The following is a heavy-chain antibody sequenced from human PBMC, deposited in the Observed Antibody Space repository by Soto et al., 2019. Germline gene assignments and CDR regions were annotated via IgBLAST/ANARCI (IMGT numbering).Heavy chain of an antibody. V-gene: IGHV3-23*01. Sequence: GGSLRLSCAASGFTCSNYAVTWVRHSPGKGLEWVAGISGSGGRKYYADSVKGRFTISRDNSKNTLYLQMNSLRAEDTAVYYCARELGYCSSTSCYRWFDPWGQGTLVTVSS. CDR2: ISGSGGRK. CDR3: ARELGYCSSTSCYRWFDP. D-gene: IGHD2-2*01. CDR1: GFTCSNYA. J-gene: IGHJ5*02.